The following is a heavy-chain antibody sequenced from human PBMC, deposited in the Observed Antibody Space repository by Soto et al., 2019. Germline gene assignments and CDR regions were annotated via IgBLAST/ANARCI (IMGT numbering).Heavy chain of an antibody. CDR2: ISYSGST. V-gene: IGHV4-39*01. Sequence: SETLSLTCTVSGGSISSSSSYWGWIRQPPGKGLEWIGSISYSGSTYYNPSLMSRVTISVDTSKNQFSLKLSSVTAADTAVYYCARHRGIYDSGRYYEFDYWGQGTLVTVSS. CDR1: GGSISSSSSY. CDR3: ARHRGIYDSGRYYEFDY. J-gene: IGHJ4*02. D-gene: IGHD3-10*01.